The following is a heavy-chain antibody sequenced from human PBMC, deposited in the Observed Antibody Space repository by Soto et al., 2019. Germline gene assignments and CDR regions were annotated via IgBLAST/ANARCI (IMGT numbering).Heavy chain of an antibody. CDR1: GGSISSSNW. Sequence: NPSETLSLTCAVSGGSISSSNWWSWVRQPPGKGLEWIGEIYHSGSTNYNPSLKSRVTISVDKSKNQFSLKLSSVTAADTAVYYCAGWIQLQQYYYYGMDVWGQGTTVT. V-gene: IGHV4-4*02. J-gene: IGHJ6*02. CDR2: IYHSGST. D-gene: IGHD5-18*01. CDR3: AGWIQLQQYYYYGMDV.